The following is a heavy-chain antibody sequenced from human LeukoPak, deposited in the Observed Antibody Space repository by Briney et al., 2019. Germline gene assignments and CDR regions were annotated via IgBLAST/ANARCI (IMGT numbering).Heavy chain of an antibody. D-gene: IGHD5/OR15-5a*01. CDR3: AGLGSTVKGRIDP. J-gene: IGHJ5*02. Sequence: ASVKVSCKASGYIFTGYYMHWVRQAPGQGLEWMGWINPNSGGTNYAQKFQGRVTMTRDTSISTAYMELSRLTSDDSAVYYCAGLGSTVKGRIDPWGQGTSVTVSS. CDR1: GYIFTGYY. V-gene: IGHV1-2*02. CDR2: INPNSGGT.